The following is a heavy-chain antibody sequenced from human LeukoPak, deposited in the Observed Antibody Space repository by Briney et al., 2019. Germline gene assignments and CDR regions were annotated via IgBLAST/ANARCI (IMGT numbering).Heavy chain of an antibody. V-gene: IGHV3-74*01. Sequence: PGGSLRLFCAASGFTFSSYWMHWVRHAPGKGLVWVSRIGSDGSSTSYADSVKGRFTISRDYAKNTLYLQMNSLSAEDTAVYYCARGSYCSSTTCGNFDYWGQGTLVTVSS. CDR1: GFTFSSYW. CDR3: ARGSYCSSTTCGNFDY. J-gene: IGHJ4*02. CDR2: IGSDGSST. D-gene: IGHD2-2*01.